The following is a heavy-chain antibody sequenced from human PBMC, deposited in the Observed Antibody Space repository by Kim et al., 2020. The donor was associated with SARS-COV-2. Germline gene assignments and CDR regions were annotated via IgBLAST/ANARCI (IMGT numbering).Heavy chain of an antibody. CDR1: GGSISSGGYY. D-gene: IGHD6-13*01. V-gene: IGHV4-31*03. J-gene: IGHJ6*02. CDR2: IYYSGST. Sequence: SETLSLTCTVSGGSISSGGYYWSWIRQHPGKGLEWIGYIYYSGSTYYNPSLKSRVTISVDTSKNQFSLKLSSVTAADTAVYYCARESFLYIAAAGTDYYYGMDVWGQGTTVTVSS. CDR3: ARESFLYIAAAGTDYYYGMDV.